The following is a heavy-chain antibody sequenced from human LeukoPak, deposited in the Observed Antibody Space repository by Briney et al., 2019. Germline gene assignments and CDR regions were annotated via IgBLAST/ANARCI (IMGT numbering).Heavy chain of an antibody. CDR3: ASDFWSGYTPPYYYYGMDV. CDR1: GGSFSDYY. D-gene: IGHD3-3*01. J-gene: IGHJ6*02. Sequence: SETLSLTCAVYGGSFSDYYWSWIRQPPGKGLEWIGKINHSGSTNYNPSLKSRVTISVDTSKNQFSLKLSSVTAADTAVYYCASDFWSGYTPPYYYYGMDVWGQGTTVTVSS. V-gene: IGHV4-34*01. CDR2: INHSGST.